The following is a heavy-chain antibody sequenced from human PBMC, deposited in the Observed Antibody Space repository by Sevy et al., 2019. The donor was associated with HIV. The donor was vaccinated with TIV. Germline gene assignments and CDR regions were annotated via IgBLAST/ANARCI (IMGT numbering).Heavy chain of an antibody. CDR2: ISYDGSNK. V-gene: IGHV3-30-3*01. Sequence: LSLTCAASGFTFSSYAMHWVRQAPGKGLEWVAVISYDGSNKYYADSVKGRFTISRDNSKNTLYLQMNSLRAEDTAVYYCARGGYCSSTSCYYPIDILTGYYPEFDYWGQGTLVTVSS. D-gene: IGHD2-2*01. CDR1: GFTFSSYA. CDR3: ARGGYCSSTSCYYPIDILTGYYPEFDY. J-gene: IGHJ4*02.